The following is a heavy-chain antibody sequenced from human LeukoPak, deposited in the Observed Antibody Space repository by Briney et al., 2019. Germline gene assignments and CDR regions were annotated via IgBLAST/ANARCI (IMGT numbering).Heavy chain of an antibody. J-gene: IGHJ4*02. V-gene: IGHV4-34*01. CDR1: GGSFSGYY. Sequence: SETLSLTCAVYGGSFSGYYWSWIRQPPGKGLEWIGEINHSGSTNYNPSLKSRVTISVDTSKNQFSLKLSSVTAADPAVYYCARAGDGHNSGFDYWGQGTLVTVSS. CDR2: INHSGST. CDR3: ARAGDGHNSGFDY. D-gene: IGHD5-24*01.